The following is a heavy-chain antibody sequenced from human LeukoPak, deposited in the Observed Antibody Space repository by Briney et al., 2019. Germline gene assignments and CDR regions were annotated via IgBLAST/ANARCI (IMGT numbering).Heavy chain of an antibody. D-gene: IGHD4-17*01. Sequence: PGGSLRLSCAASGFIFSTYSMNWVRQAPGKGLEWVSSISSSSNYIYYADSVRGRFTISRDNAKNSLYLQMNSLRAEDTVVYYCAGGDGDYDYFDYWGQGILVTVSS. J-gene: IGHJ4*02. CDR1: GFIFSTYS. CDR2: ISSSSNYI. CDR3: AGGDGDYDYFDY. V-gene: IGHV3-21*01.